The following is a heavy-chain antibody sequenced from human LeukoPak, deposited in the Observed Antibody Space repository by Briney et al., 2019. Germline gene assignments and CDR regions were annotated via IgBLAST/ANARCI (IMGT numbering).Heavy chain of an antibody. CDR1: GFTFSSYE. CDR2: ISSSGSTI. V-gene: IGHV3-48*03. D-gene: IGHD6-13*01. CDR3: ARDYHRIAAAGTAPDY. Sequence: PGGSLRLSCAASGFTFSSYEMNWVRQAPGKGLEWVSYISSSGSTIYYADSVKGRFTISRDNAKNSLYLQMNSLRAEDTAVYYCARDYHRIAAAGTAPDYWGQGTLVTVSS. J-gene: IGHJ4*02.